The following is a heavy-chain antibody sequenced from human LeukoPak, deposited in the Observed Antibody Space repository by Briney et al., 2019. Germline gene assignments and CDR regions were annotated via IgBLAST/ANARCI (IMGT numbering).Heavy chain of an antibody. CDR3: TRDSSEYYDRSGYPNWFDP. CDR1: GFTFGDYA. D-gene: IGHD3-22*01. V-gene: IGHV3-49*04. J-gene: IGHJ5*02. CDR2: IRSKAYGGTT. Sequence: PGASLRLSCTASGFTFGDYAMSWVRQAPGKGLEWVGFIRSKAYGGTTEYAASVKGRLTISRDDSKSIAYLQMNSLKTEDTAVYYCTRDSSEYYDRSGYPNWFDPWGQGTLVTVSS.